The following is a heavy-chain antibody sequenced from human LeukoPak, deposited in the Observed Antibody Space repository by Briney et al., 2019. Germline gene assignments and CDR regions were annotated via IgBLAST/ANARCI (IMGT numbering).Heavy chain of an antibody. D-gene: IGHD3-9*01. J-gene: IGHJ3*02. CDR3: AREPLHYDILTGYLGAFDI. CDR1: GYTFTSYY. CDR2: INPSGGST. Sequence: ASVKVSCKASGYTFTSYYMHWVRQAPGQGLEWMGIINPSGGSTSYAQKFQGRVTMTRDTSTSTVYMELSSLRSEDTAVYYCAREPLHYDILTGYLGAFDIWGQGTMVTVSS. V-gene: IGHV1-46*01.